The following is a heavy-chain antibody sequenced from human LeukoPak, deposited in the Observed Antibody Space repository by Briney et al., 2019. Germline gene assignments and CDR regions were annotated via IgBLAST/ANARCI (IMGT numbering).Heavy chain of an antibody. CDR2: IKEDGSEK. J-gene: IGHJ4*02. CDR1: GFSFSNYR. D-gene: IGHD6-13*01. Sequence: TGGSLRLSCAASGFSFSNYRMSWVRQAPGKGLEWVANIKEDGSEKYYVESVKGRFAISRDNSKNALYLQMNNLRAEDTAVYYCAKMEGLAAAGYSDFWGQGTLVTVSS. V-gene: IGHV3-7*05. CDR3: AKMEGLAAAGYSDF.